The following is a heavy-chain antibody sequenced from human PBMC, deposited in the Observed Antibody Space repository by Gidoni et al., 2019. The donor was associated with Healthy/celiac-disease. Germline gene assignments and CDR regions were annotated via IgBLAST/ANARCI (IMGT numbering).Heavy chain of an antibody. CDR3: ARDRRMGSSSWTPYYYYGMDV. CDR2: ISSSSSTI. D-gene: IGHD6-13*01. J-gene: IGHJ6*02. CDR1: GFTFSSYS. V-gene: IGHV3-48*02. Sequence: EVQLVESGGGLVQPGGSLRLSCAASGFTFSSYSMNWFRQAPGKGLEWVSYISSSSSTIYYADSVKGRFTISRDNAKNSLYLQMNSLRDEDTAVYYCARDRRMGSSSWTPYYYYGMDVWGQGTTVTVSS.